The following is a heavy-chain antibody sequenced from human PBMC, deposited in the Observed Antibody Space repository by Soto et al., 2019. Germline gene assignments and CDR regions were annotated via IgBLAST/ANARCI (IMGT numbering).Heavy chain of an antibody. J-gene: IGHJ4*02. CDR2: ISANTGNT. D-gene: IGHD5-12*01. Sequence: QVQLVQSGAEVKKPGASVKVSCKASGYTFTSYGINWVRQAPGQGLEWMGWISANTGNTHYAQRVQGRVTKTTDTSTSTAYMELRSLRSDDTAVYYCARVQSGYDFAYWGQGTLVTVSS. CDR3: ARVQSGYDFAY. CDR1: GYTFTSYG. V-gene: IGHV1-18*01.